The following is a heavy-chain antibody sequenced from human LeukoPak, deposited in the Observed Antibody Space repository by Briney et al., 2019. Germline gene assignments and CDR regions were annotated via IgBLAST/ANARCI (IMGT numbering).Heavy chain of an antibody. CDR2: ISWNSGSI. V-gene: IGHV3-9*03. D-gene: IGHD3-3*01. J-gene: IGHJ6*03. CDR1: GFSFDDYA. CDR3: AGSRNGFYMDV. Sequence: PGGSLRLSCAASGFSFDDYAMHWVRQPPGKGLEWVSGISWNSGSIVYADSVKGRFTISRDNAKKYLYLQMNSLRAEDMALYYCAGSRNGFYMDVWGKGTTVTVSS.